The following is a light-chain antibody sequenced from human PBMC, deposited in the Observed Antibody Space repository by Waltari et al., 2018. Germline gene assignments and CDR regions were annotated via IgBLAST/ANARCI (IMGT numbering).Light chain of an antibody. J-gene: IGKJ3*01. CDR2: GAS. V-gene: IGKV4-1*01. CDR3: QQYYSAPFT. Sequence: DIVRTQSPDSRSVSLGERATINCKSSLSILHGSENKNQVGWYQQKSGQSPKLLIYGASTRESGVPDRFSGSESGTDFTLTISSLQTEDVAVYYCQQYYSAPFTFGPGPKVDIK. CDR1: LSILHGSENKNQ.